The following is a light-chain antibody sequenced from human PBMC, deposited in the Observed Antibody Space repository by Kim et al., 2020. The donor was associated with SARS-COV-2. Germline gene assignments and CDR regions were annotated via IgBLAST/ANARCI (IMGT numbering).Light chain of an antibody. CDR2: VNSDGSH. V-gene: IGLV4-69*01. J-gene: IGLJ3*02. Sequence: ASVKLSCTLRSGHISYASEWHRQQPEESPRDLMKVNSDGSHSRGDSIPELFSGWSSGAARYLTNTSLQSMDGADYYCQAWGTNIRVFGRGTQLAVL. CDR3: QAWGTNIRV. CDR1: SGHISYA.